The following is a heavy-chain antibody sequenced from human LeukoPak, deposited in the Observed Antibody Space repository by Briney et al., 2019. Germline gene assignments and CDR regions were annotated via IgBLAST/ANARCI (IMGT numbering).Heavy chain of an antibody. CDR1: GGSIRSGDYY. V-gene: IGHV4-30-4*01. CDR3: ARRRGRGGSSFPL. D-gene: IGHD2-15*01. Sequence: SQTLSLTCTVSGGSIRSGDYYWSWIRQPPGNGLEWIGYIYYSGSTYCNPSLKSRVTISVDTSNNQFSLKLSSVTAADTAVYYCARRRGRGGSSFPLWGQGTLVTVSS. CDR2: IYYSGST. J-gene: IGHJ4*02.